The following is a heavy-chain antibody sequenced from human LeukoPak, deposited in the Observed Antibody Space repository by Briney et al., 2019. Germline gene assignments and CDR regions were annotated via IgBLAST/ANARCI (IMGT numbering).Heavy chain of an antibody. V-gene: IGHV1-2*02. J-gene: IGHJ4*02. D-gene: IGHD3-16*01. Sequence: ASVKDSCKASGYTFTGYYMHWVRQAPGQGLEWMGWINPNSGGTNYAQKFQGRGTMTRDTSISTAYMELSRLRSDDTAVYYCARDHYVSGNYVLDDYWGQGTLVTVSS. CDR2: INPNSGGT. CDR3: ARDHYVSGNYVLDDY. CDR1: GYTFTGYY.